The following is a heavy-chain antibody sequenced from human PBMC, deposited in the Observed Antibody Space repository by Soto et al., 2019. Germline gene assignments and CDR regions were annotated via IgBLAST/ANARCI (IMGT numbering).Heavy chain of an antibody. J-gene: IGHJ6*02. Sequence: QVQLMQSGAEVMKPGSSVKVSCKASGSTFSSYAISWVRLAPGKGPEWMGGIMPNFGTANYAQKFQGRVRIAAKESTSTAYMERRSLRSQDTALYYWGLSYTHYYCDGIDVWGQETTVTVSS. CDR3: GLSYTHYYCDGIDV. D-gene: IGHD3-3*01. CDR1: GSTFSSYA. V-gene: IGHV1-69*01. CDR2: IMPNFGTA.